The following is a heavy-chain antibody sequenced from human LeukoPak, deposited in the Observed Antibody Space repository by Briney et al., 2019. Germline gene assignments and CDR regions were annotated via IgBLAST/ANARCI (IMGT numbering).Heavy chain of an antibody. J-gene: IGHJ5*01. CDR2: MRGDGSTT. CDR3: AKGRGYSGNAADS. D-gene: IGHD5-12*01. Sequence: PGGSLRLSCAASGFAFDDYAVHGVRQAPGKGLEWVSLMRGDGSTTYYADSVKGRFTISRDNSKNSLYLQMNSLRIEHTALYYCAKGRGYSGNAADSWGQGTLVTVSS. V-gene: IGHV3-43*02. CDR1: GFAFDDYA.